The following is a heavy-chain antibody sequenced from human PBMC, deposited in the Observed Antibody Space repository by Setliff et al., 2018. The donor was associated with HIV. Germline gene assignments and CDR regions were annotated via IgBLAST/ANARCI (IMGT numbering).Heavy chain of an antibody. J-gene: IGHJ4*02. Sequence: GGSLRLSCAASGFNFRSYSLHWVRQAPGEGLEWVAVISYDGTTAYYADSVKGRFTISRDNSKNTLYLQMNSLRVEDTAVYYCARETMYDSRGYLSHYFDYWGQGTPVTVSS. CDR1: GFNFRSYS. CDR3: ARETMYDSRGYLSHYFDY. CDR2: ISYDGTTA. D-gene: IGHD3-22*01. V-gene: IGHV3-30*04.